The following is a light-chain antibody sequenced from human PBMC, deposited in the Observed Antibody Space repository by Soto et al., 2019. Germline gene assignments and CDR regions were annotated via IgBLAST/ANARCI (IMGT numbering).Light chain of an antibody. CDR1: SSNIGSNP. CDR3: ATWDDSLNGYV. J-gene: IGLJ1*01. V-gene: IGLV1-44*01. Sequence: QFVLTQPPSASGTPGQRVTMSCSGSSSNIGSNPVNWYKQLPGAAPKLLIHGDNYRPSGVPDRFSGSKSRTSASLAIGGLQSEDEADYYCATWDDSLNGYVFGPGTKLTVL. CDR2: GDN.